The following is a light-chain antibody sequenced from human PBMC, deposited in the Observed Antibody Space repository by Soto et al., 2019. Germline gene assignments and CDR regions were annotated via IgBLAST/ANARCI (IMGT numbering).Light chain of an antibody. CDR2: DTS. J-gene: IGKJ4*01. V-gene: IGKV3-11*01. Sequence: VLTQSPATVSLSPGERATLSCRASRSVYSYLAWYQQKPGQAPRLLIYDTSNRATGIPARFIGSGSGTDINLTIIGLEPEDFGVYYCQQSYSLPPLTFGGGTRVEIK. CDR3: QQSYSLPPLT. CDR1: RSVYSY.